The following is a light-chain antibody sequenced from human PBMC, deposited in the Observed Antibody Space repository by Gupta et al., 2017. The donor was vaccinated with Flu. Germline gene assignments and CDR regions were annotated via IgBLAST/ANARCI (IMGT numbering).Light chain of an antibody. Sequence: KPGLCPLRVIYKDPLRPSWLPARFSGSRSGPPVTLPLSGVQADDEADYYCQSADSTGDYKVFGGGTKLTVL. J-gene: IGLJ3*02. V-gene: IGLV3-25*03. CDR2: KDP. CDR3: QSADSTGDYKV.